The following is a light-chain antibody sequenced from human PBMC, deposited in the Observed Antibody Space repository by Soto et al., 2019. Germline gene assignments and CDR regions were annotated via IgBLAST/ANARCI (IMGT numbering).Light chain of an antibody. CDR2: EVT. CDR1: SSDIGGYSY. J-gene: IGLJ1*01. Sequence: QSALAQPASVSGSPGQSITISCTGTSSDIGGYSYVSWYQQHPGKAPKLMIYEVTNRPSGVSNRFSGSKSDNTASLTISGLQADDEADYYCSSYTNTNTPYVFGTGTKVTVL. V-gene: IGLV2-14*01. CDR3: SSYTNTNTPYV.